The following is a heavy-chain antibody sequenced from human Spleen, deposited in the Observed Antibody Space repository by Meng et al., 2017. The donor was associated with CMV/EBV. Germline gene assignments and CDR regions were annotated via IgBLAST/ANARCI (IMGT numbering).Heavy chain of an antibody. V-gene: IGHV3-30*04. J-gene: IGHJ4*01. CDR1: GFTLSDYA. D-gene: IGHD5-24*01. Sequence: GGSLRLSCAASGFTLSDYAMHWFRQAPGKGLEWVAVMSYDGSDKYYADFVKGRFTISRDNSKNTLYLQMNSLKPEDTAVYYCARENDYNNYFDYWGQGTLVTVSS. CDR3: ARENDYNNYFDY. CDR2: MSYDGSDK.